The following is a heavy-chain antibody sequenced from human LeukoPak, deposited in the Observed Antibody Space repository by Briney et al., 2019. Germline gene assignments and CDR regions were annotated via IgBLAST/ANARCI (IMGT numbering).Heavy chain of an antibody. J-gene: IGHJ4*02. Sequence: GGSLRLSCAASGFTFSSYAMSWVRQAPGKGLEWVSAISGSGGSTYYADSVKGRFTIPRDNSKNTLYLQMNSLRAEDTAVYYCANDREQLATEHFDYWGQGTLVTISS. CDR3: ANDREQLATEHFDY. CDR2: ISGSGGST. CDR1: GFTFSSYA. D-gene: IGHD6-13*01. V-gene: IGHV3-23*01.